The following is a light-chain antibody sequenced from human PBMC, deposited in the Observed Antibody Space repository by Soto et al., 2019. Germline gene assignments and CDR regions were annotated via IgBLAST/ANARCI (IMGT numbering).Light chain of an antibody. V-gene: IGKV3-20*01. Sequence: IVLTQSPGTLSLSPGERATLSCRASQSVGSNFLAWYQLKRGQAPRILIYAASNRASGIPDRFSGSGSGSYFSLTISRLEPEDFAVYYCQQYGSPPWACGQGTRVEI. CDR2: AAS. J-gene: IGKJ1*01. CDR1: QSVGSNF. CDR3: QQYGSPPWA.